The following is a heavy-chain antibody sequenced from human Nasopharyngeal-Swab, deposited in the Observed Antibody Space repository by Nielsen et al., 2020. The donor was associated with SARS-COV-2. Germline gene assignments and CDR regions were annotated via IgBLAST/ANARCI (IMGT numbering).Heavy chain of an antibody. CDR3: ARQDRFYYYLDV. CDR2: ISPSSGYI. D-gene: IGHD3-3*01. V-gene: IGHV3-21*01. J-gene: IGHJ6*03. Sequence: GESLKISCAGSGFTFCSFGMTWVRQAPGKGLEWVSYISPSSGYIYYAESLKGRITISRDNGKNSVYLLMNSLRADDTAVYFCARQDRFYYYLDVWGKGTTVTVSS. CDR1: GFTFCSFG.